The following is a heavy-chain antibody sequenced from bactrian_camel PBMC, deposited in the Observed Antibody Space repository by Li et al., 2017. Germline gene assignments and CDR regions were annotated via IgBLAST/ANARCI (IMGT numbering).Heavy chain of an antibody. CDR1: GFLMRGAC. CDR3: TKANYYADYGITY. J-gene: IGHJ4*01. V-gene: IGHV3S1*01. D-gene: IGHD4*01. CDR2: TDTDGTR. Sequence: HVQLVESGGDSVQAGGSLRLSCEVSGFLMRGACMAWYRQVPGKERELVADTDTDGTRNYDDSVRGRFTISKDSAKNTLYLQLNRLKTEDTAMYYCTKANYYADYGITYWGQGTQVTVS.